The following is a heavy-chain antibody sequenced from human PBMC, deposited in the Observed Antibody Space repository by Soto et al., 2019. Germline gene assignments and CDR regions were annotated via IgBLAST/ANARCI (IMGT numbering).Heavy chain of an antibody. V-gene: IGHV3-33*01. D-gene: IGHD3-10*01. J-gene: IGHJ4*02. CDR3: ARGSGSYLLDY. CDR1: GFTFSSYG. CDR2: IWYDGSDK. Sequence: QVQLVESGGGVVQPGRSLRLSCAASGFTFSSYGIQWVRQAPGKGLEWVALIWYDGSDKYYADSVKGRFTISRDNSKNTMYLQMNSLRAEDTAVYYCARGSGSYLLDYWGQGTLVTVSS.